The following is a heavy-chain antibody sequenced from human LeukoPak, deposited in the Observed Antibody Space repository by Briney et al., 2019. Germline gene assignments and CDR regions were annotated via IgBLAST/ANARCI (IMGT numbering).Heavy chain of an antibody. V-gene: IGHV1-2*04. CDR2: NNPNSGGT. CDR1: GYTFTCYY. D-gene: IGHD3-22*01. CDR3: ARGYDSSGYSHDAFDI. J-gene: IGHJ3*02. Sequence: GAAVEFSYEAAGYTFTCYYKHGGRPAPGQGDEWMGWNNPNSGGTNYAQQFQGWVTMTRDTSISTAYMELSRLRSDDTAVYYCARGYDSSGYSHDAFDIWGQGTVVTVSS.